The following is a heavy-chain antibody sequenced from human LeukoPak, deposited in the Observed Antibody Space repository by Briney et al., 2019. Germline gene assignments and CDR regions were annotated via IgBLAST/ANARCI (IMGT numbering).Heavy chain of an antibody. Sequence: PGGSLRLSCAASGFTFSNYWMHWVRQAPGTGLEWVSYISSSGSTMYYADSVKGRFTISRDDAKNSLYLQVNSLRAEDTAVYYCARWGDPKYSINAFDIWGQGTMVTVSS. CDR1: GFTFSNYW. J-gene: IGHJ3*02. CDR3: ARWGDPKYSINAFDI. V-gene: IGHV3-48*04. D-gene: IGHD5-18*01. CDR2: ISSSGSTM.